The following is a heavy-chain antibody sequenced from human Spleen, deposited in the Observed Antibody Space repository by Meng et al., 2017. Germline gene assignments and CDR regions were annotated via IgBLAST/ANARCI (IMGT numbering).Heavy chain of an antibody. CDR1: GYTFTAYY. J-gene: IGHJ4*02. Sequence: QVRLWKSGAEAEKPGASVKGCCKASGYTFTAYYIHWVRQAPGQGLNWMGRINLNSGATNYGQKFQGRVTVTRDTSISTAYMELSRLTYDDAATYYCVRESATLASFDYWGQGTLVTVSS. CDR3: VRESATLASFDY. CDR2: INLNSGAT. D-gene: IGHD1-1*01. V-gene: IGHV1-2*06.